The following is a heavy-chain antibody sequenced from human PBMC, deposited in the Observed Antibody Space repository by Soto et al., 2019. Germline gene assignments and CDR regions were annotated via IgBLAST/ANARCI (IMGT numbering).Heavy chain of an antibody. CDR1: GFTFSSYA. J-gene: IGHJ4*02. CDR2: ISYDGSNK. D-gene: IGHD5-12*01. V-gene: IGHV3-30-3*01. CDR3: ARESQYSGYDYFDY. Sequence: PGGSLRLSCAASGFTFSSYAMHWVRQAPGKGLEWVAVISYDGSNKYYADSVKGRFTISRDNSKNTLYLQMNSLRAEDTAVYYCARESQYSGYDYFDYWGQGTLVTVSS.